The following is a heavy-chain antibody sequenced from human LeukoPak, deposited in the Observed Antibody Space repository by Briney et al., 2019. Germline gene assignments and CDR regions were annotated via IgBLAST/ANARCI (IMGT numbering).Heavy chain of an antibody. CDR3: AKDQSTGTYYYYYYYMDV. J-gene: IGHJ6*03. Sequence: PGGSLRLSCAASGFTFSSYAMSWVRQAPGKGLEWVSSISGSGGSTDYADSVKGRFTISRDNSKNTLYLQMNSLRAEDTAVYYCAKDQSTGTYYYYYYYMDVWGKGTTVTVSS. V-gene: IGHV3-23*01. D-gene: IGHD7-27*01. CDR1: GFTFSSYA. CDR2: ISGSGGST.